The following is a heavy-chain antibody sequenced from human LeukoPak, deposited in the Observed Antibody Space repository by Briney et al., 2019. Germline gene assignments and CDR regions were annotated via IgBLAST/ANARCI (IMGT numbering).Heavy chain of an antibody. CDR2: INPNSGGT. J-gene: IGHJ6*02. V-gene: IGHV1-2*02. CDR3: ASSITMVRGVRDYYYYYGMDV. D-gene: IGHD3-10*01. Sequence: ASVKVSCKSSGYTFTGYYIHWLRPPPGQGLEWMGWINPNSGGTNYAQKFQGRVTMTRDTSISTAYMELSRLRSDDTAVYYCASSITMVRGVRDYYYYYGMDVGGQGTRVSVSS. CDR1: GYTFTGYY.